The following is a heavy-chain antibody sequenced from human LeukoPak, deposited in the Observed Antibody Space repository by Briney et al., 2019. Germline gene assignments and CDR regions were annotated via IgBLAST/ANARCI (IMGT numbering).Heavy chain of an antibody. D-gene: IGHD3-10*01. CDR3: AKDKRAYGSGSYYTLFDY. J-gene: IGHJ4*02. CDR1: GGTFISYA. V-gene: IGHV1-69*05. Sequence: GASVKVSCKASGGTFISYAISWVRQAPGQGLEWMGGIIPIFGTANYAQKLQGRVTMTTDSSTSTAYMELRNLRSDDTAVYYCAKDKRAYGSGSYYTLFDYWGQGTLVTVSS. CDR2: IIPIFGTA.